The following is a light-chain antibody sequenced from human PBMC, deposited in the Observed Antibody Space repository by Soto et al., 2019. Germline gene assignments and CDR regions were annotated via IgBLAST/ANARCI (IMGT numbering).Light chain of an antibody. J-gene: IGLJ2*01. V-gene: IGLV1-51*01. CDR1: TSNIGNNY. Sequence: QSVLTQPPSVSAAPGQKVTISCSGTTSNIGNNYVSWCQQLPGAAPKLLIYDNTHRPSGIPARFSGSKSGTSATLGITGLQTGDEADYYCETWDSSLSSVVFGEGTKLTVL. CDR2: DNT. CDR3: ETWDSSLSSVV.